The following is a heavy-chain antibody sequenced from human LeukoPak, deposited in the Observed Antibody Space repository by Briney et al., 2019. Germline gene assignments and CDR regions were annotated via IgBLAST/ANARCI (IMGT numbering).Heavy chain of an antibody. CDR1: GFTFSTSA. CDR3: ARGGLTITMFGVPIIRNFDY. CDR2: IIGSGGNT. V-gene: IGHV3-23*01. J-gene: IGHJ4*02. Sequence: GGSLRLSCAASGFTFSTSAMSWVRQAPGKGLEWVSGIIGSGGNTYYADSVKGRFTISRDNSDNTLSLQMNSLRAEDTAVYYCARGGLTITMFGVPIIRNFDYWGQGTLVTVSS. D-gene: IGHD3-3*01.